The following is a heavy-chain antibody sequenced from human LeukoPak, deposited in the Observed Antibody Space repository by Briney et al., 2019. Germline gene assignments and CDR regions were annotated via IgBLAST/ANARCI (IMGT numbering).Heavy chain of an antibody. CDR1: GYTFTTYA. V-gene: IGHV7-4-1*02. CDR3: ARTRAPYYYASGSSDF. D-gene: IGHD3-10*01. CDR2: INTNTGSP. Sequence: ASVKVPCKASGYTFTTYAMNWVRQAPGQGLEWMGWINTNTGSPNYAQGFTGRFVFSLDTSVSTAYLQITSLKAEDTAVYYCARTRAPYYYASGSSDFWGQGTLVTVSS. J-gene: IGHJ4*02.